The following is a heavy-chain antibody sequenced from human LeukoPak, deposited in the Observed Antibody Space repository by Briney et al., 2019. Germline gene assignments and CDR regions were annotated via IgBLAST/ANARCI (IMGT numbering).Heavy chain of an antibody. Sequence: GGSLRLSCAASGFTFSSYSMNWVRQAPGKGLEWVAFIRYDGSNKYYADSVKGRFTISRDNSKNTLYVQMNSLRAEDTAVYYCARWGSYRFDYWGQGTLVTVSS. V-gene: IGHV3-30*02. CDR2: IRYDGSNK. CDR1: GFTFSSYS. CDR3: ARWGSYRFDY. J-gene: IGHJ4*02. D-gene: IGHD3-16*02.